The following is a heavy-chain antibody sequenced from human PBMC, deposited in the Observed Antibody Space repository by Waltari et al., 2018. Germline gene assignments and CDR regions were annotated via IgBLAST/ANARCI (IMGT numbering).Heavy chain of an antibody. CDR2: IYYSGST. J-gene: IGHJ4*02. Sequence: QVQLQESGQGLVKPSETLSLTCTVSGGSISTFYWSWIRQTPGKGLEWIGYIYYSGSTNYNPSLKSRVTMSADTSRNQLSLKLSSVTAADTAVYYCARDSSAYPQFDNWGQGTLVTVSS. D-gene: IGHD3-22*01. CDR1: GGSISTFY. CDR3: ARDSSAYPQFDN. V-gene: IGHV4-59*01.